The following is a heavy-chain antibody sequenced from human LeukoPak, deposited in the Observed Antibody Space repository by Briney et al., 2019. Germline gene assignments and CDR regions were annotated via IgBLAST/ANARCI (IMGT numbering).Heavy chain of an antibody. V-gene: IGHV4-34*01. D-gene: IGHD4-11*01. CDR1: GGSFSGYY. CDR2: INHSGST. J-gene: IGHJ3*02. CDR3: ARERGGNYSDAFDI. Sequence: PSETLSLTCAVYGGSFSGYYWSWIRQPPGKGLEWIGEINHSGSTNYNPSLKSRVTISVDTSKNQFSLKLTSVTAADTAVYYCARERGGNYSDAFDIWGQGTMVTVSS.